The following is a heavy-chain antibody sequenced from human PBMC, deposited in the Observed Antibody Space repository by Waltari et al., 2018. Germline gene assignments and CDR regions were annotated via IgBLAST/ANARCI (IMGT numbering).Heavy chain of an antibody. D-gene: IGHD3-3*01. CDR1: GGTFSSYD. J-gene: IGHJ6*02. CDR2: IIPIFGTA. CDR3: ARASDFWSGYYGGPYYYGMDV. Sequence: QVQLVQSGAEVKKPGSSVKVACKASGGTFSSYDISWVRKAPGQGLGWMGRIIPIFGTANYAQKFQGRFTITADKSTSTAYMELSSLRSEDTAVYYCARASDFWSGYYGGPYYYGMDVWGQGTTVTVSS. V-gene: IGHV1-69*08.